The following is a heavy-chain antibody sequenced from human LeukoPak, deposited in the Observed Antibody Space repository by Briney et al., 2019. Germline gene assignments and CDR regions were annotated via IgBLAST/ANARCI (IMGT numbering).Heavy chain of an antibody. Sequence: SVRVSCKASGGAFSSYTISWVRQAPGQGLEWMGRIIPILGIANYAQKFQGRVTITADKSTSTAYMELSSLRSEDTAVYYCARGDKYWYFDLWGRGTLVTVSS. V-gene: IGHV1-69*02. CDR2: IIPILGIA. CDR3: ARGDKYWYFDL. CDR1: GGAFSSYT. J-gene: IGHJ2*01. D-gene: IGHD3-10*01.